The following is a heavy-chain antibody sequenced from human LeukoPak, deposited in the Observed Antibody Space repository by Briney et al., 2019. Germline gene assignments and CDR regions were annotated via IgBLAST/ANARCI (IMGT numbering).Heavy chain of an antibody. Sequence: ASVKVSCKASGGTFSSYAISWVRQAPGQGLEWMGGIIPIFGTANYAQKSQGRVTITADESTSTAYMELSSLRSEDTAVYYCATHYEGMVVAATRWSEYGAFDIWGQGTMVTVSS. CDR1: GGTFSSYA. CDR3: ATHYEGMVVAATRWSEYGAFDI. D-gene: IGHD2-15*01. CDR2: IIPIFGTA. J-gene: IGHJ3*02. V-gene: IGHV1-69*13.